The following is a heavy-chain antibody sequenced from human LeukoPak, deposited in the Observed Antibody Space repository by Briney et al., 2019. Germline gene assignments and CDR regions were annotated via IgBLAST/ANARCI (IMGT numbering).Heavy chain of an antibody. Sequence: PSETLSLTCAVYGGSFSGYYWMHWVRQPPGKGLVWVSRIYVDGRTTNYADSVKGRFTISRDNAKNTVYLEMNSLSVEDTATYYCIRDFRSADLWGQGTLVTVTS. CDR3: IRDFRSADL. V-gene: IGHV3-74*01. CDR1: GGSFSGYYW. CDR2: IYVDGRTT. J-gene: IGHJ5*02.